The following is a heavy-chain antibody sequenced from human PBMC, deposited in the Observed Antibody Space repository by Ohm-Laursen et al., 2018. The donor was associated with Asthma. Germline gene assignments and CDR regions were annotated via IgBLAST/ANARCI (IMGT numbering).Heavy chain of an antibody. J-gene: IGHJ4*02. CDR2: ISGSGGST. CDR3: AKGSNSAYREYYFDY. V-gene: IGHV3-23*01. D-gene: IGHD5-12*01. Sequence: SLRLSCTASGFTFSNYAMSWVRQAPGKGLEWVSVISGSGGSTYYGDSVKGRFTISRDTSQNTLYLQMNSLRAEDTAVYYCAKGSNSAYREYYFDYWGQGTLVTVSS. CDR1: GFTFSNYA.